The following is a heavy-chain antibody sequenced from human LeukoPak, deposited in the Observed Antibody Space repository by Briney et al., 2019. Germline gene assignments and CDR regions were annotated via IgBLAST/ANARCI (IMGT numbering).Heavy chain of an antibody. CDR3: ARGAGVFDY. D-gene: IGHD3-10*01. V-gene: IGHV3-7*01. J-gene: IGHJ4*02. Sequence: PGGSLRLACAASGFIFSDYWMTWVRQAPGKGLEWVANMKQDGREKWYVDSVKGRFTISRDNAKNSLYLQMNSLRADDTAVYYCARGAGVFDYWGQGTLVTVSS. CDR2: MKQDGREK. CDR1: GFIFSDYW.